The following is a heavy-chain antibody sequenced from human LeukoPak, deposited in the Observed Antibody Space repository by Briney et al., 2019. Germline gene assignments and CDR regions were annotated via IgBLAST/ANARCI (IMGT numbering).Heavy chain of an antibody. V-gene: IGHV4-61*02. CDR2: IYTTGST. D-gene: IGHD2-15*01. Sequence: PSETLSLTCTVSGGSISSVSYYWTWLRQPAGKGLEWIGRIYTTGSTNYNPSLKSRVTISLDTSKNLFSLNLSSVTAADTAVYYCARAPCSGGSCQEGLEYWGRGTLVTVSS. CDR3: ARAPCSGGSCQEGLEY. CDR1: GGSISSVSYY. J-gene: IGHJ4*02.